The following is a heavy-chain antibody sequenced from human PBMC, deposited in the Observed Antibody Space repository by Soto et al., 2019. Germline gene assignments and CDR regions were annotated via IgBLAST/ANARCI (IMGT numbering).Heavy chain of an antibody. CDR1: GGSISSGDYY. J-gene: IGHJ4*02. Sequence: QVQLQELGPGLVKPSQTLAINCTISGGSISSGDYYWSWIRQTQGKGLEWIGYIYYSGSTYYNTSLKSRVTIAVDTSKSQFSLKLSSVTAADTAVYYCSSYGSGRWGIDYWGQGTLVTV. CDR3: SSYGSGRWGIDY. CDR2: IYYSGST. D-gene: IGHD3-10*01. V-gene: IGHV4-30-4*01.